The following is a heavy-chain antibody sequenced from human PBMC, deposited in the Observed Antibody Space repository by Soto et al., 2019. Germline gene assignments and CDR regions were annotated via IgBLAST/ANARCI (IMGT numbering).Heavy chain of an antibody. J-gene: IGHJ6*03. Sequence: QVPLVQSGAEVKKPGASVKVSCKASGYPFTSYGISWARQAPGQGLEGMGWISAYNGNKNYAQKFQGRVTMTTDTSTSTAYVELRSLRSDDTAVYYCARVGSEGFGVVIPVYYMDVWGKGTTVTVSS. CDR3: ARVGSEGFGVVIPVYYMDV. CDR2: ISAYNGNK. CDR1: GYPFTSYG. D-gene: IGHD3-3*01. V-gene: IGHV1-18*01.